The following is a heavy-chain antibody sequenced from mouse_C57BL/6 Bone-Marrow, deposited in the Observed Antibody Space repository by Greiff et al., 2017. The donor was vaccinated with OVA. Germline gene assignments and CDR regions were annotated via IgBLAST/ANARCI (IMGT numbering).Heavy chain of an antibody. CDR1: GFSLTSYA. V-gene: IGHV2-9-1*01. Sequence: VKLMESGPGLVAPSQSLSITCTVSGFSLTSYAISWVRQPPGKGLEWLGVIWTGGGTNYNSALKSRLSISKDNSKSQVFLKMNSLQTDDTARYYCARSEAYYSNYGAFDYRGQGTTLTVSS. D-gene: IGHD2-5*01. CDR2: IWTGGGT. J-gene: IGHJ2*01. CDR3: ARSEAYYSNYGAFDY.